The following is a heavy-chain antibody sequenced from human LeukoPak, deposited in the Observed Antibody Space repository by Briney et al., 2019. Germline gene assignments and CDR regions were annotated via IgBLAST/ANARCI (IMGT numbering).Heavy chain of an antibody. CDR3: ARQPPIAAAGNSPFS. V-gene: IGHV5-51*01. CDR1: GYRFTSYW. J-gene: IGHJ4*02. Sequence: GESLKISCKGSGYRFTSYWIGWVRQMPGKGLEWMGIIYPGDSDTRYSPSFQGQVTISADKSISTAYLQWSSLKASDTAMYYCARQPPIAAAGNSPFSWGQGTLVTVSS. D-gene: IGHD6-13*01. CDR2: IYPGDSDT.